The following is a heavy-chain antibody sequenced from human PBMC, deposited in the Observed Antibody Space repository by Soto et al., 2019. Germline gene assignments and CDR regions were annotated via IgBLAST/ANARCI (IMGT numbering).Heavy chain of an antibody. CDR2: ISYRGSA. V-gene: IGHV4-31*03. D-gene: IGHD2-15*01. Sequence: PSETLSLTCTVSGGSVSSGSYYWSWIRQHPGKGLEWIGYISYRGSAYYSPSLKSRVTISVDTSKNQFSLKVNSVTAADTAVYYCARRMQNYYTMGVWGQGTTVTVSS. CDR3: ARRMQNYYTMGV. J-gene: IGHJ6*02. CDR1: GGSVSSGSYY.